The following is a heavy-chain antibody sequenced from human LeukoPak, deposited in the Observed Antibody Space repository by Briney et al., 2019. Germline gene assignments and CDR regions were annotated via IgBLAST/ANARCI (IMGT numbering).Heavy chain of an antibody. V-gene: IGHV3-21*01. CDR2: ISGSSSYI. D-gene: IGHD6-13*01. CDR3: ARRVATANDAFDI. CDR1: GFTFSSHS. J-gene: IGHJ3*02. Sequence: GGSLRLSCAASGFTFSSHSINWVRQAPGKGLEWVSSISGSSSYIYYADSVKGRFTISRDNAKNSLYLQMNSLRAEDTAVYYCARRVATANDAFDIWGQGTMVTVSS.